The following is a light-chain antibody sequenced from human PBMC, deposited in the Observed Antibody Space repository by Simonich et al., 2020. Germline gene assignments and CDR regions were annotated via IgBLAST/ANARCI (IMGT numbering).Light chain of an antibody. CDR3: SSYTSSSTWV. CDR2: EGS. CDR1: SSDVGSYNL. Sequence: QSALTQPASVSGSPGPSITISCTGTSSDVGSYNLVSWYQQHPGKAPKLMIYEGSKRPSGVSNRFSGSKSGNTASLTISGLQAEDEADYYCSSYTSSSTWVFGGGTKLTVL. V-gene: IGLV2-14*02. J-gene: IGLJ3*02.